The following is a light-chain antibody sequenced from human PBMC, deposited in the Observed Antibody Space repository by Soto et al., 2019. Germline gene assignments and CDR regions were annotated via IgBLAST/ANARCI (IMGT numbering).Light chain of an antibody. CDR3: QQYNTWPPDRT. Sequence: EIVMTQSPATLSVSPGERATLSCRASQSVSSNLAWYQQKPGQAPRLLIYGASTRATGIPARCSGSGSGTEFTLTISSMQAEDFAIYFGQQYNTWPPDRTFGQGTKVEI. CDR2: GAS. V-gene: IGKV3-15*01. J-gene: IGKJ1*01. CDR1: QSVSSN.